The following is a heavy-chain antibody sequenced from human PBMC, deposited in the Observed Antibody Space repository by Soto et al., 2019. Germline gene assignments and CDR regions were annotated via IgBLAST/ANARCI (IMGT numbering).Heavy chain of an antibody. J-gene: IGHJ4*02. CDR1: GYTFTSYA. CDR2: INAGNGNT. Sequence: QVQLVQTGGGEKKPGASVRVSCKTSGYTFTSYAMHWVGQAPGQRLEWMGWINAGNGNTKYSQKFQGRVTITRDTSASRAYMELSSLRSEDTAVYYCARSIVVVTALDYWGQGTLVTVSS. D-gene: IGHD2-21*02. V-gene: IGHV1-3*05. CDR3: ARSIVVVTALDY.